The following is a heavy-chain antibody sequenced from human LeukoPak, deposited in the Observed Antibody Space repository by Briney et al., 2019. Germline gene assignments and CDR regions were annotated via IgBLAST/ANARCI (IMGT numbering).Heavy chain of an antibody. CDR1: GFTFSSYA. D-gene: IGHD3-9*01. V-gene: IGHV3-23*01. J-gene: IGHJ4*02. Sequence: GGSLRLSCAASGFTFSSYAMSWVCQAPGKGLEWVSAISGSGGSTYYADSVKGRFTISRDNSKNTLYLQMNSLRAEDTAVYYCARDLSYDILTGYSPLPFFDYWGQGTLVTVSS. CDR2: ISGSGGST. CDR3: ARDLSYDILTGYSPLPFFDY.